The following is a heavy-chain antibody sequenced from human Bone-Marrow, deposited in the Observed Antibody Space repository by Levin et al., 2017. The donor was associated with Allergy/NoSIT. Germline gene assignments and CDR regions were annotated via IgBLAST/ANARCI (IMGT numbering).Heavy chain of an antibody. Sequence: RGESLKISCKTSGYTFTTYWLGWVRQKPGKGLEWMGIIYPGDSDTRYTSSFQGQVTISADKSITTTYLQFNTLKASDTAFYYCARSGIPATAYHFDTWGQGTLLTVSS. CDR3: ARSGIPATAYHFDT. CDR1: GYTFTTYW. J-gene: IGHJ4*02. D-gene: IGHD1-26*01. V-gene: IGHV5-51*01. CDR2: IYPGDSDT.